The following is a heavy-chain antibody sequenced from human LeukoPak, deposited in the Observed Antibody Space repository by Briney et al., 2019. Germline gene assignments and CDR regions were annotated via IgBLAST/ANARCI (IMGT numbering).Heavy chain of an antibody. Sequence: SETLSLTCAVYGGSFSGSFSDSYWGWIRQPPGKGLEWIGSIYYSGSTYYNPSLKSRVTISVDTSKNQFSLKLSSVTAADTAVYYCARHTDTTTIDYWGQGTLVTVSS. CDR3: ARHTDTTTIDY. CDR1: GGSFSGSFSDSY. CDR2: IYYSGST. D-gene: IGHD1-26*01. J-gene: IGHJ4*02. V-gene: IGHV4-39*01.